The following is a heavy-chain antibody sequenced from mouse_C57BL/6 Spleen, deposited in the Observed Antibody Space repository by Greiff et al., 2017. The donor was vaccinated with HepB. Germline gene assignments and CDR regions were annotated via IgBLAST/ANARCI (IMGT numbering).Heavy chain of an antibody. CDR3: AVYGNAMDY. CDR1: GYSITSGYY. Sequence: EVQLQESGPGLVKPSQSLSLTCSVTGYSITSGYYWNWIRQFPGNKLEWMGYISYDGSNNYNPSLKNRISITRDTSKNQFFLKLNSVTTEDTATYYCAVYGNAMDYWGQGTSVTVSS. CDR2: ISYDGSN. J-gene: IGHJ4*01. V-gene: IGHV3-6*01. D-gene: IGHD1-1*01.